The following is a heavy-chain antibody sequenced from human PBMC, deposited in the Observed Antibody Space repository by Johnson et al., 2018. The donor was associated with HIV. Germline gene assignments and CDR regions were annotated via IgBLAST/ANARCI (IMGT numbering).Heavy chain of an antibody. D-gene: IGHD3-22*01. CDR1: GFKLYEYD. Sequence: VQLVESGGDVVRPGGSLRISCVASGFKLYEYDVSWVRQVPGKGLEWVSGINWSGGGTSYADSVEGRFTVSSDNAKNSLFLQMNSLRAEDTALYYCARAMYYFDTSGYLIRPRAFDIWGQGTVVTVSS. V-gene: IGHV3-20*04. CDR3: ARAMYYFDTSGYLIRPRAFDI. J-gene: IGHJ3*02. CDR2: INWSGGGT.